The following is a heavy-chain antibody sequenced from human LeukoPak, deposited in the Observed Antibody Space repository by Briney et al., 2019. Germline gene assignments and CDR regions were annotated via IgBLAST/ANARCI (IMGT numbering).Heavy chain of an antibody. CDR3: ARDWPPTYDSSGYYLLNPTPYFQH. V-gene: IGHV1-46*01. J-gene: IGHJ1*01. CDR1: GYTFTSYY. CDR2: INPSGGST. D-gene: IGHD3-22*01. Sequence: ASVKVSCKASGYTFTSYYMHWVRQAPGQGLEWMGIINPSGGSTSYAQKFQGRVTMTRDTSTSTVYMGLSSLRSEDTAVYYCARDWPPTYDSSGYYLLNPTPYFQHWGQGTLVTVSS.